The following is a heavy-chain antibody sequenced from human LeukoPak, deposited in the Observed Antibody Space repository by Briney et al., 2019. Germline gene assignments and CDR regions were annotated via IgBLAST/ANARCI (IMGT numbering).Heavy chain of an antibody. V-gene: IGHV4-34*01. J-gene: IGHJ4*02. D-gene: IGHD3-10*01. CDR1: GGSFSGYY. CDR2: IYYSGST. Sequence: NPSETLSLTCAVYGGSFSGYYWSWIRQTPGKGLEWIGSIYYSGSTYYNPSLKSRVTISVDTSKNQFSLKLSSVTAADTAVYYCARTRYYYNSRSYGAPYYFDYWGQGTLVTVSS. CDR3: ARTRYYYNSRSYGAPYYFDY.